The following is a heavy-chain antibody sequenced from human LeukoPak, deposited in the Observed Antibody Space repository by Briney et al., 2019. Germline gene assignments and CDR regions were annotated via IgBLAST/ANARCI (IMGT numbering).Heavy chain of an antibody. J-gene: IGHJ4*02. D-gene: IGHD6-13*01. V-gene: IGHV1-2*06. Sequence: ASVKVLCKASGYTFTAFYMHWVRQAPGQGLEWMGRINPNSGGTKYAQKFQGRVTMTTDTSINTAYLELSRLRSDDTAVYYCARGYSSSWLDYWGQGTLVTVSS. CDR1: GYTFTAFY. CDR3: ARGYSSSWLDY. CDR2: INPNSGGT.